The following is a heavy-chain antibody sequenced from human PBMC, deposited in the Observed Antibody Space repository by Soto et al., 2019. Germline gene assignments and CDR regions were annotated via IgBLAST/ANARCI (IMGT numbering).Heavy chain of an antibody. CDR2: IDWDDDK. J-gene: IGHJ6*02. D-gene: IGHD6-25*01. CDR3: ARLRLAASQGTWRYDYYYYGKDV. CDR1: GFSLSTSGMC. V-gene: IGHV2-70*01. Sequence: ESGPTLVNPTQTLTLTCTFSGFSLSTSGMCVSWIRQPPGKALEWLALIDWDDDKYYSTSLKTRLTISKDTSKNQVVLTMTNMDPVDTATYYCARLRLAASQGTWRYDYYYYGKDVWSEGTTVTDSS.